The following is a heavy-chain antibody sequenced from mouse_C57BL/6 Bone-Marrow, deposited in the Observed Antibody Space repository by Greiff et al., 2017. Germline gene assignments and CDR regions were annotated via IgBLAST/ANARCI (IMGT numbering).Heavy chain of an antibody. CDR1: GFSLTSYG. Sequence: VQLVESGPGLVAPSQSLSITCTVSGFSLTSYGVDWVRQSPGKGLEWLGVIWGVGSTNYNSALKSRLSISKDNSKSQVFLKMNSLQTDDTAMYYCARSITTRGYAMDYWGQGTSVTVSS. CDR3: ARSITTRGYAMDY. D-gene: IGHD1-1*01. CDR2: IWGVGST. V-gene: IGHV2-6*01. J-gene: IGHJ4*01.